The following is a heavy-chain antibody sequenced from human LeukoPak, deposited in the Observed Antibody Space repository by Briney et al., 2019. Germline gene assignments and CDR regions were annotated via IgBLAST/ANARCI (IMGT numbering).Heavy chain of an antibody. D-gene: IGHD6-13*01. CDR2: VHYTGRS. J-gene: IGHJ4*02. Sequence: PSETLSLTCTVSGASIGSGDSYWGWIRQPPGKGLEWIATVHYTGRSYYNPSLRSRVTTSVDTSKNQFSLKLNSVTAADTAIYYCARHGYSSSWYLGGRFDYWGQGTVVTVSS. CDR1: GASIGSGDSY. CDR3: ARHGYSSSWYLGGRFDY. V-gene: IGHV4-39*01.